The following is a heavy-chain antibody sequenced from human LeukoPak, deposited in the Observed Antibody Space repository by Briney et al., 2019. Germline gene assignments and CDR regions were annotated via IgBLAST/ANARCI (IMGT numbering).Heavy chain of an antibody. CDR1: GFTFSTYA. CDR3: VKDLPSGGGVDY. D-gene: IGHD3-10*01. V-gene: IGHV3-64D*06. Sequence: GGSLRLSCSASGFTFSTYAMHWVRQAPGKGLEYVSAISRNGGRTYYADSGKGRFTISRDNSKNTLYLQMSSLRAEDPAVYYCVKDLPSGGGVDYWGQGTLVTVSS. J-gene: IGHJ4*02. CDR2: ISRNGGRT.